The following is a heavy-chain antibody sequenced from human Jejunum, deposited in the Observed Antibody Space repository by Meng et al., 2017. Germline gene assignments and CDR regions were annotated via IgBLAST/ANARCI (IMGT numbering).Heavy chain of an antibody. CDR3: ARPRDTTIPNVGMDV. J-gene: IGHJ6*02. V-gene: IGHV3-64*02. CDR1: GFIFSNYG. CDR2: SNKNGGST. D-gene: IGHD5-18*01. Sequence: GESLKIPRAASGFIFSNYGKNWVRQAPGNGLEEDAGSNKNGGSTNYADSVKGIFTISRDNSKRILYLQKGSLRDEDMAVYYWARPRDTTIPNVGMDVWGQGTTVTVSS.